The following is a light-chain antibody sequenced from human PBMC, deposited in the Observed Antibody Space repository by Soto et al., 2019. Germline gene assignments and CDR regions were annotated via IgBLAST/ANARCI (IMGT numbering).Light chain of an antibody. V-gene: IGKV1-8*01. J-gene: IGKJ1*01. CDR3: QHYSTVWA. Sequence: AIRMTQSPSSFSASTGDRVTITCRASQGISSYLAWYQQKPGKAPKLLIYAASTLQSGVPSRFSGSGSGTDFTLTISCLQSEDFATYYCQHYSTVWAFGQGTKVDIK. CDR2: AAS. CDR1: QGISSY.